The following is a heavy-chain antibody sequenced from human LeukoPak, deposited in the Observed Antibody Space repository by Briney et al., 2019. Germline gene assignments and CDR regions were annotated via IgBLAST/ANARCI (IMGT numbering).Heavy chain of an antibody. CDR3: ASDGGEGAFDI. CDR1: GFTFSSYE. CDR2: ISSSGSTI. V-gene: IGHV3-48*03. Sequence: PGGSPRLSCAASGFTFSSYEMKWVRQAPGKGLGWVSYISSSGSTIYYADSVKGRFTISRDNAKNSLYLQMNSLRAEDTAVYYCASDGGEGAFDIWGQGTMVTVSS. J-gene: IGHJ3*02.